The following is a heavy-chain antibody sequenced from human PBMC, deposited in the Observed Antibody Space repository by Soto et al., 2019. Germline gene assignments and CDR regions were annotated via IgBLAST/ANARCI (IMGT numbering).Heavy chain of an antibody. CDR2: IKPDGSEK. CDR3: ARGDYYDSSGPFSDAFDI. D-gene: IGHD3-22*01. V-gene: IGHV3-7*04. Sequence: EVQLVESGGGLVQPGGSLRLSCAASGFTFSTYWMSWVRQAPGKGLEWVPNIKPDGSEKWYVDSVKGRFTISRDNAKNSLYLQMNSLRAEDTAVYYCARGDYYDSSGPFSDAFDIWGQGTMVTVSS. J-gene: IGHJ3*02. CDR1: GFTFSTYW.